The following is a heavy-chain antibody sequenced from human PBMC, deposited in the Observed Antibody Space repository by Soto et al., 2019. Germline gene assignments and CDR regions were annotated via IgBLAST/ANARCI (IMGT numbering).Heavy chain of an antibody. CDR3: AKLPLDSGSPRDV. D-gene: IGHD1-26*01. V-gene: IGHV3-23*01. CDR2: TSGSGGST. CDR1: GFTFSSYA. J-gene: IGHJ6*02. Sequence: GGSLRLSCAASGFTFSSYAMSWVRQAPGKGLEWVSATSGSGGSTYYADSVKGRFTISRDNSKNTLYLQMNSLRAEDTAVYCCAKLPLDSGSPRDVWGQGTTVTVSS.